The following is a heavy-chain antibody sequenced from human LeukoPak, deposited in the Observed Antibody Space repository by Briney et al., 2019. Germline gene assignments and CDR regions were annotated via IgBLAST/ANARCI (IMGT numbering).Heavy chain of an antibody. J-gene: IGHJ3*02. CDR3: ARVNPLMAPGAVDI. CDR2: IKQDGSAK. Sequence: PGESLRLSCTASGFTFSSHWMTWVRQPPGKGLAWVANIKQDGSAKYYMDSVKGRFTISRDNAKNSLYLQMNSLGVEDTAVYYCARVNPLMAPGAVDIWGQGTKVAVSS. D-gene: IGHD2-8*01. V-gene: IGHV3-7*01. CDR1: GFTFSSHW.